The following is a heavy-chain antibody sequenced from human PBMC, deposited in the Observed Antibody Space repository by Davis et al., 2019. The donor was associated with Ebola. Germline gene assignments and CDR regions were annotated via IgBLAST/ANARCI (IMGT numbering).Heavy chain of an antibody. Sequence: GGSLRLSCAASGFTFSSYAMSWVRQAPGKGLEWVSAISGSGGSTYYADSVKGRFTISRDNSKNTLYLQMNSLRAEDTAVYYCAKGPLTYYDILTGSDGMDVWGQGTTVTVSS. CDR2: ISGSGGST. D-gene: IGHD3-9*01. J-gene: IGHJ6*02. CDR1: GFTFSSYA. CDR3: AKGPLTYYDILTGSDGMDV. V-gene: IGHV3-23*01.